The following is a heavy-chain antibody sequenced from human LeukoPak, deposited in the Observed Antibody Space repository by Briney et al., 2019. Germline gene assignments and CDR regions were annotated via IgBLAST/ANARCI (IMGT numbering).Heavy chain of an antibody. CDR2: ISYDGSNK. D-gene: IGHD5-18*01. V-gene: IGHV3-30*04. Sequence: GGSLRLSCAASGFTFSSYAMHWVRQAPGKGLEWMAVISYDGSNKYYADSVKGRFTISRDNSKNTLYLQMNSLRAEDTAVYYCARDTLDTGLYYFDYWGQGTLVTVSS. J-gene: IGHJ4*02. CDR3: ARDTLDTGLYYFDY. CDR1: GFTFSSYA.